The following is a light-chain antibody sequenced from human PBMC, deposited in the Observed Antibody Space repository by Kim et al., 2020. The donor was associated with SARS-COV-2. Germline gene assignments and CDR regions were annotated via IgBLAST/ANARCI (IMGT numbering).Light chain of an antibody. CDR3: QQYKNWPPTT. V-gene: IGKV3-15*01. Sequence: SPGERVTLSCSASQSVTSGLAWYQQRPGQTPRLLIYSASTRATGIPARFSGSGSGTEFTLTISSLQSEDFALYYCQQYKNWPPTTFGRGTKVDIK. CDR2: SAS. CDR1: QSVTSG. J-gene: IGKJ1*01.